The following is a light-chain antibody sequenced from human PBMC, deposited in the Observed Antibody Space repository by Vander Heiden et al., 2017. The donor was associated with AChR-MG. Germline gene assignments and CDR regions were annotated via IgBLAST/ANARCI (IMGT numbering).Light chain of an antibody. V-gene: IGKV2-24*01. J-gene: IGKJ1*01. CDR3: MQTKQFPQT. CDR2: KIS. CDR1: PSLVHSDGNTY. Sequence: DLVMNQTPLSSPVTLGKPATTSCRSSPSLVHSDGNTYLSWLQQRPGQPPRLLIYKISSRYSGVPDRFSGSGAGTDFTLKISRVEAEDVGVYYCMQTKQFPQTFGQGTKVEIK.